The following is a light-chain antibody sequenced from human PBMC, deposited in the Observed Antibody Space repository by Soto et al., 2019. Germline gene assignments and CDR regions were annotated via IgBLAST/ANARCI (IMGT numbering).Light chain of an antibody. CDR1: RGIRNY. CDR2: DAS. Sequence: EFLLTRFPPTLFLSPGERATLSCRASRGIRNYLAWYQQKVGQAPRLLIYDASNRAPGIPARFSGSGSGTDFTLTISSLEPEDFAVYFCQQRSNWPAFGQGTKVEIK. CDR3: QQRSNWPA. J-gene: IGKJ1*01. V-gene: IGKV3-11*01.